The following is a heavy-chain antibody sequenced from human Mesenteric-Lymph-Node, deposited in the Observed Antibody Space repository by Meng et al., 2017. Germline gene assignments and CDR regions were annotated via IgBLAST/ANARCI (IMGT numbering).Heavy chain of an antibody. Sequence: SETLSLTCTASGDPFTSSTYYWYWVRQPPGEGLEWIGSVYYGGTTYYNPSLKSRVTISVDKYKNQLSLKLSSVTAADTAVYYCAGCSGWVSHFDYWGQGTLVTVSS. CDR1: GDPFTSSTYY. CDR2: VYYGGTT. V-gene: IGHV4-39*07. CDR3: AGCSGWVSHFDY. J-gene: IGHJ4*02. D-gene: IGHD6-19*01.